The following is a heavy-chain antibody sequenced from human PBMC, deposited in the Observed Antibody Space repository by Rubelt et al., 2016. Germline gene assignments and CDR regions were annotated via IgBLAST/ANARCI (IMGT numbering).Heavy chain of an antibody. CDR1: GFTFSSYE. CDR2: ISICGSTI. J-gene: IGHJ4*02. V-gene: IGHV3-48*03. D-gene: IGHD5-12*01. Sequence: EVQLVESGGGLVQPGGSLRLSCAASGFTFSSYEMNWVRQAPGKGLWWVSYISICGSTIYLADAVEGRFTISRDNAKNSLYLQMNSLRAEDTAVYYCARSDIVATITDYWGQGTLVTVSS. CDR3: ARSDIVATITDY.